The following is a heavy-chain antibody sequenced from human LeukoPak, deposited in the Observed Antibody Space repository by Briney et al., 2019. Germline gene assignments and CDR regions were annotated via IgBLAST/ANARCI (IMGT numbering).Heavy chain of an antibody. Sequence: PSETLSLTCTVSGGSISSYYWSWIRQPPGKGLEWIGYIYYSGSTNYNPSLKSRVTISVDTSKNQFSLKLSSVTAADTAVYYCAAAAGMAHDYWGQGTLATVSS. J-gene: IGHJ4*02. V-gene: IGHV4-59*01. CDR1: GGSISSYY. CDR2: IYYSGST. D-gene: IGHD6-13*01. CDR3: AAAAGMAHDY.